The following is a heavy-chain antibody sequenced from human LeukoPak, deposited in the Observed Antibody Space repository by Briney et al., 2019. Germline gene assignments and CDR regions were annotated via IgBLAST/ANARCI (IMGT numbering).Heavy chain of an antibody. Sequence: GGSLRLSCAASGFTFSSYWMHWVRHAPGKGLVWVSRIKSDGSNTNYADSVKGRFTISRDNAKNTLHLQMNSLRAEDTAVYYCARGGYYGSGRYYFDSWGQGTLVTVSS. J-gene: IGHJ4*02. CDR1: GFTFSSYW. V-gene: IGHV3-74*01. CDR2: IKSDGSNT. CDR3: ARGGYYGSGRYYFDS. D-gene: IGHD3-3*01.